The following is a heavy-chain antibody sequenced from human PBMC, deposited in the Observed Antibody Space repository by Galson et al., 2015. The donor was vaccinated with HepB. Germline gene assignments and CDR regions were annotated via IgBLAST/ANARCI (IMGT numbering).Heavy chain of an antibody. Sequence: SVKVSCKASGYTFTGYYMHWVRQAPGQGLEWMGWINPNSGGTNYAQKFQGRVTMTRDTSISTAYMELSRLRSDDTAVYYCASSGYSSQGGYYYYYMDVWGKGTTVTVSS. D-gene: IGHD5-18*01. CDR3: ASSGYSSQGGYYYYYMDV. CDR1: GYTFTGYY. CDR2: INPNSGGT. J-gene: IGHJ6*03. V-gene: IGHV1-2*02.